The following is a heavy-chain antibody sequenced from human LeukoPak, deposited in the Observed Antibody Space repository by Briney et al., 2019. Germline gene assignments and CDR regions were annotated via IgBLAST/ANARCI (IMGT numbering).Heavy chain of an antibody. J-gene: IGHJ4*02. CDR1: GFTFSSYS. V-gene: IGHV3-48*01. Sequence: PGGSLRLSCAASGFTFSSYSMNWVRQAPGKGLEWVSYISSSSSTIYYADSVKGRFTISRDNAKNSLYLQMNSLRAEDTAVYYCARDPSHPFATGYSSSWYSDWGQGTLVTVSS. CDR3: ARDPSHPFATGYSSSWYSD. CDR2: ISSSSSTI. D-gene: IGHD6-13*01.